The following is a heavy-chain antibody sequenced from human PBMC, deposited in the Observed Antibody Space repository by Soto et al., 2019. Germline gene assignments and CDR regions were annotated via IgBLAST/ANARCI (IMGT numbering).Heavy chain of an antibody. CDR1: GYSFYTYG. D-gene: IGHD2-2*01. CDR3: AIRTGQLAIISEFDGDWFFEV. V-gene: IGHV1-18*04. J-gene: IGHJ2*01. CDR2: TGPYSGKT. Sequence: ASVKVSCKASGYSFYTYGLHWVRQAPGLGLEWMGGTGPYSGKTNYAQKFQGRVAMGTDTSPNTAYMELSSLRSDDTAVYYCAIRTGQLAIISEFDGDWFFEVWGRGTLVTVSS.